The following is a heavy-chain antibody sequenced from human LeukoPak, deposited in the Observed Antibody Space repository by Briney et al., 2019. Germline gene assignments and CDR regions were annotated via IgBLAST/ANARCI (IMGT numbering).Heavy chain of an antibody. CDR3: ARACSGGSCYSNYYGMDV. CDR2: ISAYNGNT. V-gene: IGHV1-18*04. J-gene: IGHJ6*04. D-gene: IGHD2-15*01. Sequence: ASVKVSCKASGYTITSYGISWVRQAPGQGLEWMGWISAYNGNTNYAQKLQGRVTMTTDTSTSTAYMELRSLGSDDTAVYYCARACSGGSCYSNYYGMDVWGKGTTVTVSS. CDR1: GYTITSYG.